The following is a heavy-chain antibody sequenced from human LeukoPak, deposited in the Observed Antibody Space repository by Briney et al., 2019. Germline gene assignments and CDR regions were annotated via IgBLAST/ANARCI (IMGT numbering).Heavy chain of an antibody. J-gene: IGHJ5*02. CDR1: GGSISSGSYY. CDR3: ARADWRYNWFDP. V-gene: IGHV4-39*01. Sequence: PSQTLSLTCTVSGGSISSGSYYWSWIRQPAGKGLEWIGSIYYSGSTYYNPSLKSRVTISVDTSKNQFSLKLSSVTAADTAVYYCARADWRYNWFDPWGQGTLVTVSS. CDR2: IYYSGST. D-gene: IGHD2-21*01.